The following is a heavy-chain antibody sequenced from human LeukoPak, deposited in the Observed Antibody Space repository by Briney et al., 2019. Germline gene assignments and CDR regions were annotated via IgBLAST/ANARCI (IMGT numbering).Heavy chain of an antibody. J-gene: IGHJ4*02. D-gene: IGHD2-15*01. CDR3: AKQLGYCSDGSCYFPY. CDR2: ISASGGST. V-gene: IGHV3-23*01. Sequence: GGSLRLSCAASGFTFSSSAMSWVRQVPGKGLEWVSGISASGGSTSYADSVQGRFTISRDNSKSTLCLQMNSLRAEDTAVYYCAKQLGYCSDGSCYFPYWGQGTLVTVSS. CDR1: GFTFSSSA.